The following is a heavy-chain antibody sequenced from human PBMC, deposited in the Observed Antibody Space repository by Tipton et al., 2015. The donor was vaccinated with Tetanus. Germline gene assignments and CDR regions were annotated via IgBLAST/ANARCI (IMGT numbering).Heavy chain of an antibody. Sequence: QLVQSGAEVKKPGSSVKVSCKASGGTFSSYAISWVRQAPGQGLEWMGRIIPILGIANYAQKFQGRVTITADKSTSTAYMELSSLRSEDTAVYYCAREASFGDYFGYGGQGTLVTVSS. CDR3: AREASFGDYFGY. J-gene: IGHJ4*02. D-gene: IGHD1-26*01. CDR2: IIPILGIA. V-gene: IGHV1-69*09. CDR1: GGTFSSYA.